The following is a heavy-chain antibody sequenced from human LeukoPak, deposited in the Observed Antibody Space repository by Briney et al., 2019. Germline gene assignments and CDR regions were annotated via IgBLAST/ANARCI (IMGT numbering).Heavy chain of an antibody. J-gene: IGHJ3*02. CDR2: IYYSGST. V-gene: IGHV4-59*01. CDR3: ARNSRGWELLLLAFDI. CDR1: GGSISSYY. D-gene: IGHD1-26*01. Sequence: SETLSPTCTVSGGSISSYYWSWIRQPPGKGLEWIGYIYYSGSTNYNPSLKSRVTISVDTSKNQFSLKLSSVTAADTAVYYCARNSRGWELLLLAFDIWGQGTMVTVSS.